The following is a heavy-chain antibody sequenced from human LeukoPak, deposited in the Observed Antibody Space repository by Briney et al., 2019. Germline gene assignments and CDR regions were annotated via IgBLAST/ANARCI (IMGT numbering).Heavy chain of an antibody. CDR3: ATEGIGYCSGGSCYSSLDY. D-gene: IGHD2-15*01. Sequence: ASVKVSCKASGYTFTSYGISWVRQAPGQGLEWMGWISAYNGNTNYAQKLQGRVTMTTDTAYMELSSLRSEDTAVYYCATEGIGYCSGGSCYSSLDYWGQGTLVTVSS. J-gene: IGHJ4*02. CDR2: ISAYNGNT. V-gene: IGHV1-18*01. CDR1: GYTFTSYG.